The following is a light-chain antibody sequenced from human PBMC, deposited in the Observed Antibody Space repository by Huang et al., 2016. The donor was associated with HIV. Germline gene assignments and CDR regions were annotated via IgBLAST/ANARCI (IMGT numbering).Light chain of an antibody. CDR1: QSVSSS. CDR2: GAS. V-gene: IGKV3-15*01. J-gene: IGKJ4*01. CDR3: QQYNYWPPLT. Sequence: EIVLTQSPPTLSASPGERVTLSCRASQSVSSSLALYQQKTGKAPRLLSYGASIRAAGIPARFSGSGSGREFSLTISSLQSEDFAVYYGQQYNYWPPLTFGGGTKVDMK.